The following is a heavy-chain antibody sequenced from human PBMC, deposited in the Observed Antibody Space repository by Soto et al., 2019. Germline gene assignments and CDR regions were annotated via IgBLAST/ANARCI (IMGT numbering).Heavy chain of an antibody. Sequence: QVQLVESGGGVVQPGRSLRLSCAASGFTFSSYGMHWVRQAPGKGLEWVAVISYDGSNKYYADSVKGRFTISRDNSKNTLYLQMNSLRSEDTAVYYCATTTIRSERGYYYYYGMDVWGQGTTVTVSS. D-gene: IGHD4-17*01. V-gene: IGHV3-30*03. CDR1: GFTFSSYG. CDR3: ATTTIRSERGYYYYYGMDV. CDR2: ISYDGSNK. J-gene: IGHJ6*02.